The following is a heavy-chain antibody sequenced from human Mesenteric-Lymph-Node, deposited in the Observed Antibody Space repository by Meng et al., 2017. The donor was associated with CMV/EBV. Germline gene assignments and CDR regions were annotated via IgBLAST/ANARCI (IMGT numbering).Heavy chain of an antibody. CDR2: AGNKASRYTT. V-gene: IGHV3-72*01. CDR3: ARGFDSQTGDRFDY. D-gene: IGHD7-27*01. CDR1: GFIFSDHY. J-gene: IGHJ4*02. Sequence: GESLKISCAGSGFIFSDHYIDWVRQAPGKGLEWVGRAGNKASRYTTEYAASVTGRFTFSRDDSENSMYLQMNSLKREDTAVYYCARGFDSQTGDRFDYWGPGTLVTVSS.